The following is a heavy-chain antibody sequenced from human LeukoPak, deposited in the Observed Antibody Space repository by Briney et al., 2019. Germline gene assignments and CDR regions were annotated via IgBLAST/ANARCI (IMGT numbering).Heavy chain of an antibody. CDR3: ARALGYCSSTSCYAPLYYGMDV. D-gene: IGHD2-2*01. CDR2: ISSSTSTI. V-gene: IGHV3-48*01. Sequence: GGSLRLSCAASGFTFSSYDMNWVRQAPGKGLEWVSYISSSTSTIYYAGSVKGRFTISRDNAKNSLYLQMNSLRAEDTAVYYCARALGYCSSTSCYAPLYYGMDVWGQGTTVTVSS. J-gene: IGHJ6*02. CDR1: GFTFSSYD.